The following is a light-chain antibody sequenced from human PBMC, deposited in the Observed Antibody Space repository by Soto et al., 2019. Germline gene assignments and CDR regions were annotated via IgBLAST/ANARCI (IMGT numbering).Light chain of an antibody. Sequence: VLTQSAGAVSLSPGERATLSCRASQTASSSHLAWYQQKPGQAPRLLIYDASSRAPGIPDRFSGSGSGTDFTLTISRLEPEDFAVYYCQQYGRSPQPFGQGTKV. J-gene: IGKJ1*01. V-gene: IGKV3-20*01. CDR2: DAS. CDR3: QQYGRSPQP. CDR1: QTASSSH.